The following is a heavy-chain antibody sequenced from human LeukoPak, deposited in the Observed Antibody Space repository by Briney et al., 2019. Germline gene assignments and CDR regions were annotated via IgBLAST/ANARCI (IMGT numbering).Heavy chain of an antibody. D-gene: IGHD5-24*01. Sequence: SETLSLTCAVYGGSFSGYYWSWIRQPPGKGLEWIGEINHSGSTNYNPSLKSRVTISVDTSKNQFSLKLSSVTAADTAVYYCARGRRWLRNSYYFDYWRQGTLVTVSS. CDR2: INHSGST. J-gene: IGHJ4*02. CDR3: ARGRRWLRNSYYFDY. CDR1: GGSFSGYY. V-gene: IGHV4-34*01.